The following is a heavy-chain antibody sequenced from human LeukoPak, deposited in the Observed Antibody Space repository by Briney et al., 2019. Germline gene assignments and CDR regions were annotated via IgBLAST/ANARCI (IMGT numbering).Heavy chain of an antibody. CDR2: ISSSGGSI. Sequence: GRSLRLSCAASGFTFSTCEMNWVRQAPGKGLEWVSYISSSGGSIYYADSVKGRFTIPRDNAKNSLYLQMNSLRAEDTAIYYCAREGCSGGNCYIDYWGQGTLVTVSS. D-gene: IGHD2-15*01. J-gene: IGHJ4*02. CDR3: AREGCSGGNCYIDY. V-gene: IGHV3-48*03. CDR1: GFTFSTCE.